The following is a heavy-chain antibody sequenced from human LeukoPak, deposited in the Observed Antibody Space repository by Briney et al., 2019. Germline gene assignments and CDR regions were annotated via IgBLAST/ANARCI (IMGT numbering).Heavy chain of an antibody. J-gene: IGHJ5*02. D-gene: IGHD3-3*01. V-gene: IGHV3-23*01. CDR3: AKDRNYDFWSGHLASSWLDP. CDR2: ISGSGGDT. Sequence: PGGSLRLSCAASGFTLSSYAMSWVRQAPGKGLEWVSAISGSGGDTYYADSVKGRFTISRDDSKNTLYVQMNSLRAEDTAVYHRAKDRNYDFWSGHLASSWLDPWGQGTLVTVSS. CDR1: GFTLSSYA.